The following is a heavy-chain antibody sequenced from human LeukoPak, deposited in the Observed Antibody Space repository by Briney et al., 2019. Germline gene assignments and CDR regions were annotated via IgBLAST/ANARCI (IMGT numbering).Heavy chain of an antibody. J-gene: IGHJ4*02. CDR1: GDSISNNFYY. V-gene: IGHV4-39*07. CDR2: IDYTGTT. CDR3: VKFKRRPRTYSYDYEF. Sequence: SETLSLTCSVFGDSISNNFYYWGWIRQTPGKGLAWIASIDYTGTTYYNPSLKSRVSISMDTSKNQFSLKLTSVTAADTAVFYCVKFKRRPRTYSYDYEFWGQGTLVTVSP. D-gene: IGHD5-18*01.